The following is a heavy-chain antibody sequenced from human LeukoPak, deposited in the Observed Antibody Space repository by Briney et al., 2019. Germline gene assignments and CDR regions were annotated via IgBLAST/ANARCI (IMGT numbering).Heavy chain of an antibody. D-gene: IGHD6-13*01. Sequence: GGSLRLSCAASGFTVSINYMTWVRQAPGKGLEWVSVIYTGGSTDYADSVKGRFTISRDNTKNTLYLQMNSLRAEDTAVYYCAKGNIAAAGTGDYYFDYWGQGTLVTVSS. CDR3: AKGNIAAAGTGDYYFDY. J-gene: IGHJ4*02. V-gene: IGHV3-66*01. CDR1: GFTVSINY. CDR2: IYTGGST.